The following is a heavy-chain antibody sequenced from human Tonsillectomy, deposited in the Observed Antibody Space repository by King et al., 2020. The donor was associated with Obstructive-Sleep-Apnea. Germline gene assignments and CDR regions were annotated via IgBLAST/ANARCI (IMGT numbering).Heavy chain of an antibody. V-gene: IGHV3-30*02. CDR2: IWHDGSNK. D-gene: IGHD6-13*01. CDR3: AKELVAGGSTFDY. Sequence: VQLVESGGGVVQPGGSLTLSCAASGFTFSSYAMHWVRQTPGKGLEWVALIWHDGSNKYYADSVKGRFTISRDNSKNTLYLQMNSLRAEDTAVHYCAKELVAGGSTFDYWGQGTLVTVSS. J-gene: IGHJ4*02. CDR1: GFTFSSYA.